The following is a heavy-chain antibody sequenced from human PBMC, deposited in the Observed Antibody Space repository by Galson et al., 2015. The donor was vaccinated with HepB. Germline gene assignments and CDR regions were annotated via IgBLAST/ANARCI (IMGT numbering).Heavy chain of an antibody. J-gene: IGHJ6*03. V-gene: IGHV3-33*01. CDR1: GFTFSSYG. CDR3: ARPPPVAAAGRPGLYYYYYMDV. Sequence: SLRLSCAASGFTFSSYGMHWVRQAPGKGLEWVAVIWYDGSNKYYADSVKGRFTISRDNSKNTLYLQMNSLRAEDTAVYYCARPPPVAAAGRPGLYYYYYMDVWGKGTTVTVSS. CDR2: IWYDGSNK. D-gene: IGHD6-13*01.